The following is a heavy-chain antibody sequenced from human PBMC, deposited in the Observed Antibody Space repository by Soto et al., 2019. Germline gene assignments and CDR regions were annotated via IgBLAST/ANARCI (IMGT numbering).Heavy chain of an antibody. CDR1: GYTFTSYY. J-gene: IGHJ4*02. CDR2: MNPSDGST. V-gene: IGHV1-46*01. Sequence: ASVKVSCKASGYTFTSYYMHWVRQAPGQGLEWMGIMNPSDGSTSYAQKFQGRVTMTRDTSTSTVYMELSSLTSEDTAVYYCARDQARTFTFDYRGQGTQVTVSS. D-gene: IGHD3-16*01. CDR3: ARDQARTFTFDY.